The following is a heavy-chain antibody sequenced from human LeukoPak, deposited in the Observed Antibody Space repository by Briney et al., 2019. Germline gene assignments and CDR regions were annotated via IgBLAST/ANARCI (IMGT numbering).Heavy chain of an antibody. V-gene: IGHV3-11*01. CDR2: ISSSGSTI. CDR3: ARVGCSSTSCPKYYYYYDMDV. J-gene: IGHJ6*02. CDR1: GFTFSDYY. Sequence: PGGSLRLSCAASGFTFSDYYMSWIRQAPGKGLEWVSYISSSGSTIYYADSVKGRFTISRDNAKNSLYLQMNSLRAEDTAVYYCARVGCSSTSCPKYYYYYDMDVWGQGTTVTVSS. D-gene: IGHD2-2*01.